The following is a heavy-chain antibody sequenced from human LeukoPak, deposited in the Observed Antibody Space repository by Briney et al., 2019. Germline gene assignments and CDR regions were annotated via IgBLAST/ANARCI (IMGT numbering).Heavy chain of an antibody. CDR3: ARYDLGPDAFDI. V-gene: IGHV4-4*07. Sequence: SETLSLTCTVSGGSISSYYWSWIRQPAGKGLECIGRIYTSGSTNSNPSLKSRLIMSVDTSKNQFSLKLSSVTAADTAVNYCARYDLGPDAFDIWGQGTMVTVSS. CDR1: GGSISSYY. J-gene: IGHJ3*02. D-gene: IGHD3-16*01. CDR2: IYTSGST.